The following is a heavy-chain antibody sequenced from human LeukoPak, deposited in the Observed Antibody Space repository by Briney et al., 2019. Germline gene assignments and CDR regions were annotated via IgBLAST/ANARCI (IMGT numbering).Heavy chain of an antibody. CDR2: INPSGGST. J-gene: IGHJ4*02. CDR3: ARTSSWNPYDY. Sequence: EASVKVSCKTSGYTFTDYYMHWVRQAPGQGLEWMGIINPSGGSTSYAQKFQGRATMTRDMSTSTVYMGLSSLRSEDTAVYYCARTSSWNPYDYWGQGTLVTVSS. D-gene: IGHD1-1*01. V-gene: IGHV1-46*01. CDR1: GYTFTDYY.